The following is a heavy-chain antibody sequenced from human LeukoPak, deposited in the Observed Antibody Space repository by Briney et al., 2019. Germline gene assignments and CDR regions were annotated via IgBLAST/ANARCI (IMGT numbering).Heavy chain of an antibody. CDR1: GYTFTGYY. D-gene: IGHD4-11*01. Sequence: ASVKVSCKASGYTFTGYYFHWVRQAPGQGLEWMGWINPNTAGTNYAQKFLGGVTLTWDTSISTAYMELNRLASDDTAVYYCATSAGDYRAGHYYYMGVWGKGTSVTVSS. J-gene: IGHJ6*03. CDR3: ATSAGDYRAGHYYYMGV. CDR2: INPNTAGT. V-gene: IGHV1-2*02.